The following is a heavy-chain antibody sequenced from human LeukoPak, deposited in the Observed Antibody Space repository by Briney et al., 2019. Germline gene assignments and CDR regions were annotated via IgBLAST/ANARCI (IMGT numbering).Heavy chain of an antibody. D-gene: IGHD6-13*01. V-gene: IGHV1-18*01. Sequence: ASVKVSCKASGYTVSSYGISYVRQAPGHGLEWMGWISAYNGNTNYAQKLQGRVTMTTDTSTSTAYMELRSLRSDDTAVYYCARVAAVDYFDYWGQGTLVTVSS. CDR3: ARVAAVDYFDY. J-gene: IGHJ4*02. CDR1: GYTVSSYG. CDR2: ISAYNGNT.